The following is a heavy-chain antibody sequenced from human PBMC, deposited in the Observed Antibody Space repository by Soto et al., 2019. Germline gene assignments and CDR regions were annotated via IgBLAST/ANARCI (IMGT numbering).Heavy chain of an antibody. Sequence: EVQLVESGGGLVQPGGSLRLSCAASGFTFSSYWMSWVRQAPGKGLEWGANIKQDGSEKYYVDSVQGRFTISRDNAKNSVYLHMNSLSAEDTAVYYCARWGYCSGGSCYHFDYWGQGTLVTVSS. CDR3: ARWGYCSGGSCYHFDY. J-gene: IGHJ4*02. CDR2: IKQDGSEK. CDR1: GFTFSSYW. V-gene: IGHV3-7*01. D-gene: IGHD2-15*01.